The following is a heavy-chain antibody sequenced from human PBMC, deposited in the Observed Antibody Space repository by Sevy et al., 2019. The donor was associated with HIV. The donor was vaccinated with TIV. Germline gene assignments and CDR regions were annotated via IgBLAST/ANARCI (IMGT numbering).Heavy chain of an antibody. CDR2: IKSDGSST. D-gene: IGHD1-26*01. J-gene: IGHJ5*02. Sequence: GGSLRLSCAASGFTFSSYWMHWVRQVPGKGLVWVSPIKSDGSSTSYADSVKGRFTISRDNAKNTLYLQMNSLRAEDTAVYYCARDRSGSYHVSDNWFDPWGQGTLVTVSS. CDR1: GFTFSSYW. CDR3: ARDRSGSYHVSDNWFDP. V-gene: IGHV3-74*01.